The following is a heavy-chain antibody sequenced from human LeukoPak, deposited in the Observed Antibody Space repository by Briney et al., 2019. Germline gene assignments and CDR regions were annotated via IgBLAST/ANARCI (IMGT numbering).Heavy chain of an antibody. V-gene: IGHV1-3*01. Sequence: ASVKVSCKASGYTITSYAMHWVRQAPGQRLEWMGWINAGNGNTKYSQKFQGRVTITRDTSAGTAYMELSSLRSEDTAVYYCAGGGLTGYYFDYWGQGTLVTVSS. CDR1: GYTITSYA. CDR2: INAGNGNT. J-gene: IGHJ4*02. D-gene: IGHD2-8*02. CDR3: AGGGLTGYYFDY.